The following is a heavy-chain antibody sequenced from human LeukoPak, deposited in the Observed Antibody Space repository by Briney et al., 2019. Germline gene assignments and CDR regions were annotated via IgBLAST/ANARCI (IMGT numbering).Heavy chain of an antibody. V-gene: IGHV3-30*02. D-gene: IGHD5-12*01. Sequence: GGSLRLSCAGSGFIFSTHWMIWVRQAPGKGLEWVAFIRYDGSDKYYADSVKGRFTISRDNSKNTLYLQMNSLRAEDTAVYCCAKDGYSGYDSSYYYMDVWGKGTTVAVSS. CDR1: GFIFSTHW. CDR3: AKDGYSGYDSSYYYMDV. CDR2: IRYDGSDK. J-gene: IGHJ6*03.